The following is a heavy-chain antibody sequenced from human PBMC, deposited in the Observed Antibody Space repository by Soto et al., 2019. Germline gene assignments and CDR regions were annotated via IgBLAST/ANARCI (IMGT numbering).Heavy chain of an antibody. CDR2: IYRTGST. Sequence: SETLSLTCAVSGASFTSNDWWTWVRQPPGWGLEWIGEIYRTGSTNYNPSLKSRVTISLDKSENQFSLKVTSLTAADTAVYYCASRDPGTSVDYWGQGTLVTVSS. D-gene: IGHD1-7*01. CDR1: GASFTSNDW. V-gene: IGHV4-4*02. CDR3: ASRDPGTSVDY. J-gene: IGHJ4*02.